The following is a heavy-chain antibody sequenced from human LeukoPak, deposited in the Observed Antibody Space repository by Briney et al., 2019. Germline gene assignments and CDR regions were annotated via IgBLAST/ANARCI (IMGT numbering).Heavy chain of an antibody. J-gene: IGHJ3*02. D-gene: IGHD1-26*01. V-gene: IGHV2-5*02. Sequence: SGPTLVRPTQTLTLTCTFSGFSLSTSGVGVGCIRQSPGRALEWLTLIYWDDDKRYSPSLKSRLTITKGTSKNQVVVTMTNMDPVDTATYYCAHYHGTFDIWGQGTMVTVSS. CDR1: GFSLSTSGVG. CDR3: AHYHGTFDI. CDR2: IYWDDDK.